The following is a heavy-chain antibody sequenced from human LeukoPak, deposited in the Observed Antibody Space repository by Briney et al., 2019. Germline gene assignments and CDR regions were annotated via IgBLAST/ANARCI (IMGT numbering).Heavy chain of an antibody. J-gene: IGHJ3*02. Sequence: ASVKVSCKASGYTFTSYDINWVRQATGQGLEWMGWMNPNSGNTGYAQKFQGRVTITRNTSISTAYMELSSLRSEDTAVYYCARGYCSSTSCRPRGRAFDIWGQGTMVTVSS. CDR2: MNPNSGNT. D-gene: IGHD2-2*01. CDR3: ARGYCSSTSCRPRGRAFDI. V-gene: IGHV1-8*03. CDR1: GYTFTSYD.